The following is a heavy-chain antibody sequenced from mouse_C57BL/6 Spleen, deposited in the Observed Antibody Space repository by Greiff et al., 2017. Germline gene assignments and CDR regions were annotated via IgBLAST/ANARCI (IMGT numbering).Heavy chain of an antibody. V-gene: IGHV5-6*01. Sequence: EVMLVESGGDLVKPGGSLKLSCAASGFTFSSYGMSWVRQTPDKRLEWVATISSGGSYTYYPDSVKGRFTISRDNAKNTLYLQMSSLKSEDTAMYYCARQDYGSRFLDYWGQGTTLTVSS. CDR3: ARQDYGSRFLDY. CDR1: GFTFSSYG. J-gene: IGHJ2*01. CDR2: ISSGGSYT. D-gene: IGHD1-1*01.